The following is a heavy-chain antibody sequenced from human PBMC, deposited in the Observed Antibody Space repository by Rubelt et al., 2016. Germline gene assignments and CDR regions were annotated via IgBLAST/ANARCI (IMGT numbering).Heavy chain of an antibody. D-gene: IGHD2-15*01. CDR1: GFTFSSYA. CDR2: ISGSGGST. Sequence: EVQLLESGGGLVQPGGSLRLSCAASGFTFSSYAMSWVRQAPGKGLEWVSAISGSGGSTYYADSVKGRFTISRDNSKNTLYLQMKNLRAEETAVYDCGKSGGYCSGGSYYWGQGTLVTVSS. CDR3: GKSGGYCSGGSYY. J-gene: IGHJ4*02. V-gene: IGHV3-23*01.